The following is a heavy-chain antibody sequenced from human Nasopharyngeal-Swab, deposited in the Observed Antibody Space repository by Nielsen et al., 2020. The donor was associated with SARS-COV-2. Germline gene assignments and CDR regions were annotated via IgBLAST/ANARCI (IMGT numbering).Heavy chain of an antibody. CDR1: GGTFSSYA. Sequence: SVKVSCKASGGTFSSYAISWVRQAPGQGLEWTGGIIPIFGTANYAQKFQGRVTITADESTSTAYMELSSLRSEDTAVYYCARDGVPNYYDSSGYYNWFDPWGQGTLVTVSS. CDR2: IIPIFGTA. CDR3: ARDGVPNYYDSSGYYNWFDP. V-gene: IGHV1-69*13. D-gene: IGHD3-22*01. J-gene: IGHJ5*02.